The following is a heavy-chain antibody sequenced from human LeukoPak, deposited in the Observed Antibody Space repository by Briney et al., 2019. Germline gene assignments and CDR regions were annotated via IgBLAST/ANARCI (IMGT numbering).Heavy chain of an antibody. CDR1: GFTFSSYW. CDR2: IKQDGSEK. Sequence: GGSLRLSCAASGFTFSSYWMSWFRQAPGKGLEWVANIKQDGSEKYYVDSVKGRFTISRDNAKNSLYLQMDSLRAEDTAVYYCARDFAHSDFWSGKYYFDYWGQGTLVTVSS. V-gene: IGHV3-7*01. CDR3: ARDFAHSDFWSGKYYFDY. J-gene: IGHJ4*02. D-gene: IGHD3-3*01.